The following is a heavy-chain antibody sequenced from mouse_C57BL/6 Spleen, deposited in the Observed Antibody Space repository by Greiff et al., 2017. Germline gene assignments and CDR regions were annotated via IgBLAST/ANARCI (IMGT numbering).Heavy chain of an antibody. CDR3: ARQGWDGGSSWFAY. CDR2: FHPYNDDT. V-gene: IGHV1-47*01. CDR1: GYTFTTYP. D-gene: IGHD3-3*01. Sequence: QVQLKESGAELVKPGASVKMSCKASGYTFTTYPIEWMKQNHGKSLEWIGNFHPYNDDTKYNEKFKGKATLTVEKSSSTVYLELSRLTSDDSAVYYCARQGWDGGSSWFAYWGQGTLVTVSA. J-gene: IGHJ3*01.